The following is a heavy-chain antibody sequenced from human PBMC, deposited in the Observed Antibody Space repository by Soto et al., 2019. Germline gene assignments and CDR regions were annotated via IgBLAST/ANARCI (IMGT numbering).Heavy chain of an antibody. D-gene: IGHD3-9*01. CDR2: IIPIFGTA. Sequence: SVKVSCKASGGTFSSYAISWVRQAPGQGLEWIGGIIPIFGTANYAQKFQGRVTITADESMSTAYMELSSLRSEDTAVYYCARGRVLRYFDWLSRDSNWFDPWGQGTLVTVSS. J-gene: IGHJ5*02. CDR3: ARGRVLRYFDWLSRDSNWFDP. V-gene: IGHV1-69*13. CDR1: GGTFSSYA.